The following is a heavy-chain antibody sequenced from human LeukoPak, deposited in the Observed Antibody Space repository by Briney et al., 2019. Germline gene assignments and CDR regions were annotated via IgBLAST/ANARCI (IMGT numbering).Heavy chain of an antibody. V-gene: IGHV3-30*18. CDR1: GFTFSNAW. J-gene: IGHJ4*02. Sequence: GGSLRLSCAVSGFTFSNAWMSWVRQAPGKGLEWVAVISYDGSNKYYADSVKGRFTISRDNSKNTLYLQMNSLRAEDTAVYYCAKDAFGYTMTPYYFDYWGQGTLVTVSS. CDR3: AKDAFGYTMTPYYFDY. CDR2: ISYDGSNK. D-gene: IGHD3-22*01.